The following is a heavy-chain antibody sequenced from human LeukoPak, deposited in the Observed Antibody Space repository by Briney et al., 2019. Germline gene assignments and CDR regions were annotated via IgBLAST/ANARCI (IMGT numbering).Heavy chain of an antibody. CDR3: ARDRPCVWGSYPQCVDY. Sequence: ASVKVSCKASGYTFTSYGISWVRQAPGQGLEWMGWISAYNGNTNYAQKLQGRVTMTTDTSTSTAYMELRSLRSDDTAVYYCARDRPCVWGSYPQCVDYWGQGTLVTVSS. V-gene: IGHV1-18*01. D-gene: IGHD3-16*02. J-gene: IGHJ4*02. CDR2: ISAYNGNT. CDR1: GYTFTSYG.